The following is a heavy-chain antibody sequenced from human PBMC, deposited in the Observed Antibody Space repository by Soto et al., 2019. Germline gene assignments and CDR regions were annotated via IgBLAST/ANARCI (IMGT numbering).Heavy chain of an antibody. V-gene: IGHV3-33*01. Sequence: GGSLRLSCAASGFTFSSYGMHWVRQAPGKGLEWVAVIWYDGSNKYYADSVKGRFTISRDNSKNTLYLQMNSLRAEDTAVDYCAREEVTMIVVVTQKLSYYFDYWGQGTLVTVSS. J-gene: IGHJ4*02. CDR3: AREEVTMIVVVTQKLSYYFDY. D-gene: IGHD3-22*01. CDR1: GFTFSSYG. CDR2: IWYDGSNK.